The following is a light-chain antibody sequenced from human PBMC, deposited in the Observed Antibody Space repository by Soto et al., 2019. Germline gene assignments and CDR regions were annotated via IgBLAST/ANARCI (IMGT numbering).Light chain of an antibody. CDR1: QDISNY. Sequence: DIQMTPSPSSLSASVGDRVTITCPASQDISNYLNWYQQKPGKAPKLLIYDASNLETGVPSRFSGSGSGTDFTFTISSLQPEDIATYYCQQYDNLPWTFGQGTKVDIK. CDR2: DAS. J-gene: IGKJ1*01. CDR3: QQYDNLPWT. V-gene: IGKV1-33*01.